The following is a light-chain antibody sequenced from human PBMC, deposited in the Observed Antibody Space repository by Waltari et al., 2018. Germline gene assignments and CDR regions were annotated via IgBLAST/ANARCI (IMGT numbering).Light chain of an antibody. Sequence: DIQMTQSPSSLSASVGVRVTITCQASQDISNYLNWYQHKPGKAPKLLIYDASNLETGVPSRFSGSGSGTDFTFSISSLQPEDIATYYCQQYDDPLGLTFGGGTKVEIK. V-gene: IGKV1-33*01. J-gene: IGKJ4*01. CDR1: QDISNY. CDR2: DAS. CDR3: QQYDDPLGLT.